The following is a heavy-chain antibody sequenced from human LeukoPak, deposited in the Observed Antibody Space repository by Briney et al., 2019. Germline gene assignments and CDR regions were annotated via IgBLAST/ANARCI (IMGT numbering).Heavy chain of an antibody. CDR3: ARDGSTVTHDY. CDR1: GYTFTSYY. D-gene: IGHD4-17*01. J-gene: IGHJ4*02. V-gene: IGHV1-46*01. Sequence: ASVKVSFKASGYTFTSYYMHWVRQAPGQGLEWMGIINPSGGSTSYAQKFQGRVTMTRDTSTSTVYMELSSLRSEDTAVYYCARDGSTVTHDYWGQGTLVTVSS. CDR2: INPSGGST.